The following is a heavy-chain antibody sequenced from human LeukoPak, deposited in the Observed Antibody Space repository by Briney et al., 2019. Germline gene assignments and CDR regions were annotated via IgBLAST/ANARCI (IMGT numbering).Heavy chain of an antibody. V-gene: IGHV3-9*01. CDR1: GFTFDDYA. Sequence: GGSLRLSCAASGFTFDDYAMHWVRQAPGKGLEWVSGISWNSGSVGYADSVKGRFTISRDNAKNSLYLQMNSLRAEDTALYYCAKGKSIAAAGSYYFDYWGQGTLVTVSS. CDR2: ISWNSGSV. D-gene: IGHD6-13*01. CDR3: AKGKSIAAAGSYYFDY. J-gene: IGHJ4*02.